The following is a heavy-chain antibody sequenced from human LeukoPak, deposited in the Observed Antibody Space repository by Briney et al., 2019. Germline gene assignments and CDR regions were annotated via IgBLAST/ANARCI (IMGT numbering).Heavy chain of an antibody. CDR1: GGSISSSSYY. V-gene: IGHV4-39*01. D-gene: IGHD5-18*01. CDR2: IYYSGSN. Sequence: ASETLSLTCTVSGGSISSSSYYWGWLRHPPGKGLERIGSIYYSGSNHYNPYLKSRVTISVDTSKNQFSLKLSSVTAADTAVYYCARHRDTAMVSYYYYYMDVWGKGTTVTVSS. CDR3: ARHRDTAMVSYYYYYMDV. J-gene: IGHJ6*03.